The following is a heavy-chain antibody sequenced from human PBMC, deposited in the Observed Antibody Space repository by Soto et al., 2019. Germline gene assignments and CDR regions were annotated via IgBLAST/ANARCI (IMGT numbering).Heavy chain of an antibody. V-gene: IGHV3-33*01. Sequence: QVQLVESGGGLVQPGRSLRLSCAASGFTFSSYGMHWVRQAPGKGLEWVAVIWYDGSNKYYADSVKGRFTISRDNSKNTQYLQMNSLRDEDTAVYYCASLWSCTAYYYGMDGWGQGSPVTVSS. D-gene: IGHD3-3*01. CDR2: IWYDGSNK. CDR1: GFTFSSYG. J-gene: IGHJ6*02. CDR3: ASLWSCTAYYYGMDG.